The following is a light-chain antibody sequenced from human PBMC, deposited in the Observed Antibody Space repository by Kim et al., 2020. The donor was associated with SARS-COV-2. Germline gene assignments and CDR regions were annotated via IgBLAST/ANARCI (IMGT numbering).Light chain of an antibody. CDR1: SSDVGGYNY. J-gene: IGLJ1*01. CDR2: DVS. Sequence: GQCVTSAWSGSSSDVGGYNYVSWYQQHPGKAPKLMIYDVSKRPSGVPDRFSGSKSGNTASLTISGLQAEDEADYYCCSYAGSYTYVFGTGTKVTVL. V-gene: IGLV2-11*01. CDR3: CSYAGSYTYV.